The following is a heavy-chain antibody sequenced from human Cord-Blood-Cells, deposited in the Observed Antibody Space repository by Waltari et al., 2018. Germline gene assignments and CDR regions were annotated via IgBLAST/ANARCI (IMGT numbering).Heavy chain of an antibody. CDR2: IYTSGST. Sequence: QVQLQESGPGLVKPSETLSLTCTVSGGSISSYYWSWIRQPAGQGLEWIGRIYTSGSTNYNPSLKSRVTMSVDTSKNQFSLKLSSVTAADTAVYYCARGPYYGSGSASYYYYYMDVWGKGTTVTVSS. CDR3: ARGPYYGSGSASYYYYYMDV. V-gene: IGHV4-4*07. J-gene: IGHJ6*03. D-gene: IGHD3-10*01. CDR1: GGSISSYY.